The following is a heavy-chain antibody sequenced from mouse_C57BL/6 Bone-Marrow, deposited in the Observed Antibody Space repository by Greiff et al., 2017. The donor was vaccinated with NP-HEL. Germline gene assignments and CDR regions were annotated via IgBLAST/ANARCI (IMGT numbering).Heavy chain of an antibody. CDR1: GFTFSSYA. Sequence: EVKVVESGGGLVKPGGSLKLSCAASGFTFSSYAMSWVRQTPEKRLEWVATISDGGSYTYYPDNVKGRFTISRDNAKNNLYLQMSHLKSEDTAMYYCARVDGNYVAYWGQGTLVTVSA. CDR2: ISDGGSYT. V-gene: IGHV5-4*03. D-gene: IGHD2-1*01. J-gene: IGHJ3*01. CDR3: ARVDGNYVAY.